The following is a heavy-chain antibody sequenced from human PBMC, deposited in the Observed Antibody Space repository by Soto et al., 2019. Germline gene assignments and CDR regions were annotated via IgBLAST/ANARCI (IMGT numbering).Heavy chain of an antibody. Sequence: QVQLVESGGGSVKPGGSLRLSCGASGFRFSDHYMTWIRQAPGKGLEWVSYISGSGGSTYYADSVKGRFTISRDNSKNTLYLQMNSLRAEDTAVYYCAKDSYYDSSGYPVGFDYWGQGTLVTVSS. D-gene: IGHD3-22*01. CDR1: GFRFSDHY. J-gene: IGHJ4*02. CDR3: AKDSYYDSSGYPVGFDY. V-gene: IGHV3-11*01. CDR2: ISGSGGST.